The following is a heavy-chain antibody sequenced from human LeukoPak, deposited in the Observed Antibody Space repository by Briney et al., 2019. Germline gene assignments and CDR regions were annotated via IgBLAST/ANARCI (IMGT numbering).Heavy chain of an antibody. Sequence: AASVTVSCKASGYTFTSYAMHWVRQAPGQRLEWMGWINAGNGNTKYSQEFQGRVTITRDTSASTAYMELSSLRSEDMAVYYCARVVKYRSGPLTDLLPYYFDYWGQGTLVTVSS. CDR3: ARVVKYRSGPLTDLLPYYFDY. J-gene: IGHJ4*02. V-gene: IGHV1-3*03. CDR2: INAGNGNT. CDR1: GYTFTSYA. D-gene: IGHD6-19*01.